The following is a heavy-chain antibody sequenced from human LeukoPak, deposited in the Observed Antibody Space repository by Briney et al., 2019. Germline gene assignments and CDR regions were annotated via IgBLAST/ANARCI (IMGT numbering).Heavy chain of an antibody. Sequence: NPSETLSLTCTVSGGSISSYYWSWIRQPAGKGLEWIGRIYTTGSTNYSPSLKSRVTMSVDTSKNQFSLKLSSVTAADTAVYYCARGNYYYGSGSYWFDPWGQGTLVTVSS. J-gene: IGHJ5*02. CDR1: GGSISSYY. CDR3: ARGNYYYGSGSYWFDP. D-gene: IGHD3-10*01. CDR2: IYTTGST. V-gene: IGHV4-4*07.